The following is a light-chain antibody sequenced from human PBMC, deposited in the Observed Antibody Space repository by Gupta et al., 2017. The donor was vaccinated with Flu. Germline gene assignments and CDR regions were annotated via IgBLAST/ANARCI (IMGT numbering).Light chain of an antibody. V-gene: IGLV2-14*01. CDR2: EVS. J-gene: IGLJ3*02. CDR3: SSYTGSVTV. Sequence: QSALTLPASVSGSPGQSLIISCTGTRSAVGAYNYVFWYQQHPGKAPKLMIYEVSNRPSGVSNRFSASKSDNTASLTISGRQAEYEADYYCSSYTGSVTVFGGGTKVTVL. CDR1: RSAVGAYNY.